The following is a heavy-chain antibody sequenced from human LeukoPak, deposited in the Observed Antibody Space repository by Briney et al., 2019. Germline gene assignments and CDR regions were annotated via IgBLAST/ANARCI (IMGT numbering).Heavy chain of an antibody. D-gene: IGHD2-2*01. CDR3: ARVPAAMRSGSVYMDV. CDR2: ISSSGSTI. V-gene: IGHV3-48*03. J-gene: IGHJ6*03. Sequence: PGGSLRLSCAASGFTFSSYEMNWVRQAPGKGLEWVSYISSSGSTIYYADSVKGRFTISRDNAKNSLYLQMNSLRAEDTAVYYCARVPAAMRSGSVYMDVWGKGTTVTVSS. CDR1: GFTFSSYE.